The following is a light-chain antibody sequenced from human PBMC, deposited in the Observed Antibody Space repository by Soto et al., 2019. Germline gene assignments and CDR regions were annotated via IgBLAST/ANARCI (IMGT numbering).Light chain of an antibody. V-gene: IGKV3-11*01. Sequence: EIVLTQSPATPSLSPGERAALSCRASQSVSSYFAWYQQKPGQAPRLLIYDASKRAPGIPARFSGSGSGTDFTLTISSLEPDDFAVYYCQQRSKWPSTFGGGTKVEMK. J-gene: IGKJ4*01. CDR3: QQRSKWPST. CDR1: QSVSSY. CDR2: DAS.